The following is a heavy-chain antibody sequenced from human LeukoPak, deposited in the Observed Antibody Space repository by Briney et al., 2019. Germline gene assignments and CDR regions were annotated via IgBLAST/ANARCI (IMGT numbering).Heavy chain of an antibody. CDR1: GFTVSSNY. CDR3: ARDLTMVRGVLGV. D-gene: IGHD3-10*01. J-gene: IGHJ6*04. CDR2: IYSGGST. Sequence: PGGSLRLSCAASGFTVSSNYMSWVRQAPGKGLEWVSVIYSGGSTYYADSVKGRSTISRDNSKNTLYLQMNSLRAEDTAVYYCARDLTMVRGVLGVWGKGTTVTVSS. V-gene: IGHV3-53*01.